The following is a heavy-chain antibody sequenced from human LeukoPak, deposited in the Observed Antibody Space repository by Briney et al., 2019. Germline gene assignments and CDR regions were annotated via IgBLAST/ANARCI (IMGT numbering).Heavy chain of an antibody. CDR1: GFTFSDYA. Sequence: GGSLRLSCAASGFTFSDYAMSWVRQAPGKGLAWVSAISGSGGSTFYADSVKGRFTISRDNAKNTLYLQMNSLRAEDTAVYYCAKWGGDGDYESGYWGQGTLVTVSS. D-gene: IGHD4-17*01. J-gene: IGHJ4*02. V-gene: IGHV3-23*01. CDR3: AKWGGDGDYESGY. CDR2: ISGSGGST.